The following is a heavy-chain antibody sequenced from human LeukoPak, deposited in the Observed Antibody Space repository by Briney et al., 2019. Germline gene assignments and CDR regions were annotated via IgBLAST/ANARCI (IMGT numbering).Heavy chain of an antibody. V-gene: IGHV4-34*01. J-gene: IGHJ4*02. Sequence: SETLSLTCAVYGGSFSGYYWSWIRQPPGKGLEWIGEINHSGSTNYNPSLKSRVTISVDTSKNQFSLKLSSVTAADTAVYYCARRTGSSWYYWGQGTLVTVSS. CDR3: ARRTGSSWYY. CDR1: GGSFSGYY. D-gene: IGHD6-13*01. CDR2: INHSGST.